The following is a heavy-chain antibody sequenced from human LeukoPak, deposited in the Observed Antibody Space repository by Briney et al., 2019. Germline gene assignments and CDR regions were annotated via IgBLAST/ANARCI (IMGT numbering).Heavy chain of an antibody. CDR3: ARGMTWSAY. CDR2: IKGDGTEK. CDR1: GFTFSTYW. J-gene: IGHJ4*02. D-gene: IGHD2-21*02. Sequence: GGSLRLFCASSGFTFSTYWMLWVRQAPGKGLEWVANIKGDGTEKHCVDSVKGRFTISRDNAKNSLYLQMNNLRAEDTALYYCARGMTWSAYWGQGTLVAVAS. V-gene: IGHV3-7*04.